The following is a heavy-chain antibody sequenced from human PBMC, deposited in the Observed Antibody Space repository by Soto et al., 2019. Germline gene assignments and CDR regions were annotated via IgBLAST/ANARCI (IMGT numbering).Heavy chain of an antibody. D-gene: IGHD6-6*01. J-gene: IGHJ4*02. CDR3: ARDLITVYSSSSAPHDY. CDR2: ISSSSSTI. V-gene: IGHV3-48*02. CDR1: GFTFSSYS. Sequence: GGSLRLSCAASGFTFSSYSMNWVRQPPGKGLEWVSYISSSSSTIYYADSVKGRFTISRDNAKNSLYLQMNSLRDEDTAVYYCARDLITVYSSSSAPHDYWGQGTLVTVSS.